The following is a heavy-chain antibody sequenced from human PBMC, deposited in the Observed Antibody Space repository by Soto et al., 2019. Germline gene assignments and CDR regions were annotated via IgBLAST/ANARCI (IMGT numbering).Heavy chain of an antibody. D-gene: IGHD2-2*02. CDR3: ARGLPIRTDTYYFDY. V-gene: IGHV1-3*01. CDR2: INAGNGNT. J-gene: IGHJ4*02. CDR1: GYTFTSYA. Sequence: ASVKVFCKASGYTFTSYAMHWVRQAPGQRLEWMGWINAGNGNTKYSQKFQGRVTITRDTSASTAYMELSSLRSEDTAVYYCARGLPIRTDTYYFDYWGQGTLVTVSS.